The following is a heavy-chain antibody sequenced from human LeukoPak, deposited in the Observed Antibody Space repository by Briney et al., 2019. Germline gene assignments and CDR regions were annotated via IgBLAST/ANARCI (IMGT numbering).Heavy chain of an antibody. J-gene: IGHJ4*02. CDR1: GYTFTSYD. Sequence: SVKVSCKASGYTFTSYDINWVRQAPGQGLEWMGGIIPIFGTANYAQKFQGRVTITTDESTSTAYMELSSLRSEDTAVYYCARGRITMIVVADYFDYWGQGTLVTVSS. CDR3: ARGRITMIVVADYFDY. D-gene: IGHD3-22*01. V-gene: IGHV1-69*05. CDR2: IIPIFGTA.